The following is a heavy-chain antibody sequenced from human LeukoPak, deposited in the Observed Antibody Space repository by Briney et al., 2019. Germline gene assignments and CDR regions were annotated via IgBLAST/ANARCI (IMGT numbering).Heavy chain of an antibody. CDR1: GFTSSSYG. V-gene: IGHV3-30*02. CDR2: IRYDGSNK. Sequence: WGSLRLSCAASGFTSSSYGMHWVRQPPGKGLEWVAFIRYDGSNKYYADSVKGGFTISRDNSKNSLYLQMNSLRAEDTALYYCARDRRATVRRVINYYYYYMDVWGNGTPVTVSS. D-gene: IGHD3-10*01. CDR3: ARDRRATVRRVINYYYYYMDV. J-gene: IGHJ6*03.